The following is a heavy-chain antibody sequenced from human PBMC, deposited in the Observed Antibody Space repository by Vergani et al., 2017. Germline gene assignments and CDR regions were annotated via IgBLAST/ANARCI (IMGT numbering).Heavy chain of an antibody. J-gene: IGHJ4*02. CDR2: IYYSGST. CDR3: ARVGGSYYGGDY. CDR1: GGSISSYY. D-gene: IGHD1-26*01. V-gene: IGHV4-59*01. Sequence: QVQLQESGPGLVKPSETLSLTCTVSGGSISSYYWSWIRQPPGKGLEWFGYIYYSGSTNYNPSLKSRVTISVDTSKNQFSLKLSSVTAADTAVYYCARVGGSYYGGDYWGQGTLVTVSS.